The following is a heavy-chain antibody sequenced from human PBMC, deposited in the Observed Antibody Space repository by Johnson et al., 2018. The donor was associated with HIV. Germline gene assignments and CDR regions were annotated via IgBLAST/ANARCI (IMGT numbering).Heavy chain of an antibody. J-gene: IGHJ3*02. CDR1: GFPFSSYA. CDR2: ISYDGSNK. Sequence: GGVVQPGRSLRLSCAASGFPFSSYAMHWVRQAPGKGLEWVAVISYDGSNKYYADSVKGRFTISRDNSKNTLYLQMNSLRAEDTAVYYCARGSYNFWSGEREAFDIWGQGTMVTVSS. CDR3: ARGSYNFWSGEREAFDI. V-gene: IGHV3-30-3*01. D-gene: IGHD3-3*01.